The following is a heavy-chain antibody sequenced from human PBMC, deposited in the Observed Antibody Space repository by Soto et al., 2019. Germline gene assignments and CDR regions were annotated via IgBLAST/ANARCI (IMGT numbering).Heavy chain of an antibody. D-gene: IGHD6-13*01. CDR3: AREPTTAGTVNWFDP. Sequence: VQLQESGPGLVKPSETLSLICTVSGGSISSDYLSWIRQPAGKGLEWIGRVYTSGYSNSNPSLKSRVTISVDTSKKQFSLNLSSVTAAATAVYYCAREPTTAGTVNWFDPWGQGTLVTVSS. CDR2: VYTSGYS. J-gene: IGHJ5*02. CDR1: GGSISSDY. V-gene: IGHV4-4*07.